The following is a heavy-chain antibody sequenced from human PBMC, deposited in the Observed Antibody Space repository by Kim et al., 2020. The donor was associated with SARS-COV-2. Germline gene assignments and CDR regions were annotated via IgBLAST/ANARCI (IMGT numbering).Heavy chain of an antibody. CDR2: IYYSGST. V-gene: IGHV4-59*08. Sequence: SETLSLTCSVSGDSISSYYWSWVRQPPGKGLEWIGYIYYSGSTIYNPSLKSRVTMSVDTSKNQFSLNLNAVTAADTAVYYCARHSYYYDASGYYLYYFDYWGQGALVTVSS. D-gene: IGHD3-22*01. J-gene: IGHJ4*02. CDR3: ARHSYYYDASGYYLYYFDY. CDR1: GDSISSYY.